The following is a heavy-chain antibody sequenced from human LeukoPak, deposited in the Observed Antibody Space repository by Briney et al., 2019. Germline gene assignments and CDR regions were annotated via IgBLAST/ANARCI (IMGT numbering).Heavy chain of an antibody. CDR2: FHNSGTS. J-gene: IGHJ3*02. Sequence: MASETLSLTCTVSDDSISDYYRGWIRQPPGKGLEWIGYFHNSGTSTYNPSLKSRVTISADTSKNQFSLKLNSLTTADTAVYYCARHQWVPAFDIWGQGTMVTVSS. CDR3: ARHQWVPAFDI. V-gene: IGHV4-59*01. D-gene: IGHD1-26*01. CDR1: DDSISDYY.